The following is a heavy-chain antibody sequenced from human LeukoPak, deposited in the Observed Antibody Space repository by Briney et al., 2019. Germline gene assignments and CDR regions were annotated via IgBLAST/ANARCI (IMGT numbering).Heavy chain of an antibody. CDR3: ARGDGVVVVPAAIGWFDP. V-gene: IGHV4-4*07. CDR1: GGSISSYY. J-gene: IGHJ5*02. D-gene: IGHD2-2*01. CDR2: IYTSGST. Sequence: PSETLSLTCTVSGGSISSYYWSWIRQPAGKGLKWIGRIYTSGSTNYNPSLKSRVTISVDKSKNQFSLKLSSVTAADTAVYYCARGDGVVVVPAAIGWFDPWGQGTLVTVSS.